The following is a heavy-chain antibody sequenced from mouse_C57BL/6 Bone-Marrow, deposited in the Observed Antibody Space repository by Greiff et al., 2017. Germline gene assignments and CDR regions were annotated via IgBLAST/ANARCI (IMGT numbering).Heavy chain of an antibody. V-gene: IGHV1-15*01. CDR1: GYTFTDYE. J-gene: IGHJ2*01. CDR2: IDPETGGT. D-gene: IGHD1-1*01. CDR3: TRGGCSNYGDY. Sequence: QVQLQQSGAELVRPGASVTLSCKASGYTFTDYEMHWVKQTPVHGLEWIGAIDPETGGTAYNQKFKGKAILTADKSSSTAYMELRSLTSEDSAVYYCTRGGCSNYGDYWGQGTTLTVSS.